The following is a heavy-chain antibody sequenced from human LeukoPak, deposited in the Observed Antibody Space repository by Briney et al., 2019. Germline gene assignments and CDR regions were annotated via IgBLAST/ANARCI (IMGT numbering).Heavy chain of an antibody. V-gene: IGHV3-7*01. D-gene: IGHD5-12*01. CDR1: GINFRGCG. CDR3: ARDLGHTGYDLYDY. Sequence: GGSLRLSCAVSGINFRGCGMAWVRQAPGKGLEWVANMKKDGSEKYYVDSVKGRFPISRDNAKNSLSLEMNSLRVEDTAVYYCARDLGHTGYDLYDYWGQGTLVTVSS. J-gene: IGHJ4*02. CDR2: MKKDGSEK.